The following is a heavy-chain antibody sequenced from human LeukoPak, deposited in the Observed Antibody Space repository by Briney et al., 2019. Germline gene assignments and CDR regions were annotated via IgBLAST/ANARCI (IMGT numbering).Heavy chain of an antibody. Sequence: ASVKVSCKASGYTFTSYGISWVRQAPGQGLEWMGWISAYNGRTYYAQNLQGRVTMTTDTATSTAYMELRGLRSDGTAVYYCARTPHTDHGDYASTDYWGQGTLVTVSS. CDR3: ARTPHTDHGDYASTDY. D-gene: IGHD4-17*01. J-gene: IGHJ4*02. V-gene: IGHV1-18*01. CDR1: GYTFTSYG. CDR2: ISAYNGRT.